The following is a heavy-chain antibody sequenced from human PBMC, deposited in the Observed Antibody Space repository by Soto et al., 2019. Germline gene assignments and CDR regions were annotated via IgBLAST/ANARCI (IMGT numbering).Heavy chain of an antibody. CDR1: GGSFSGYY. V-gene: IGHV4-34*01. Sequence: LSLTCAVYGGSFSGYYWSWIRQPPGKGLEWIGEINHSGSTNYNPSLKSRVTISVDTSKNQFSLKLSSVTAADTAVYYCARGSGSYSASAFDIWGQGTMVTVSS. D-gene: IGHD1-26*01. CDR2: INHSGST. J-gene: IGHJ3*02. CDR3: ARGSGSYSASAFDI.